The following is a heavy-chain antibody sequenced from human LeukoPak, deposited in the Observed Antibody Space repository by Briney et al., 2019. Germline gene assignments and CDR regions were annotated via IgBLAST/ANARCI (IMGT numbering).Heavy chain of an antibody. Sequence: GGSLRLSCAASGFTFFNFAMSWVRQAPGKGLEWVSIIYSGGSTYYADSVKGRFTISRDNSKNTLYLQMNSLRAEDTAVYYCARHLSGDDIWGQGTMVTVSS. CDR1: GFTFFNFA. D-gene: IGHD4-17*01. V-gene: IGHV3-66*04. J-gene: IGHJ3*02. CDR3: ARHLSGDDI. CDR2: IYSGGST.